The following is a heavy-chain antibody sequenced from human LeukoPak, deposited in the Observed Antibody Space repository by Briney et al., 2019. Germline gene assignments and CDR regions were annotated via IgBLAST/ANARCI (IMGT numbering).Heavy chain of an antibody. CDR1: GYTFTIYG. CDR2: ISAYNGNT. V-gene: IGHV1-18*04. J-gene: IGHJ3*02. CDR3: ARVGQLERRAAFDI. D-gene: IGHD1-1*01. Sequence: ASVKVSFKASGYTFTIYGISWVRQAPGQGGEWMGWISAYNGNTNYAQKLQGRVTMTTDTSTSTAYMELRSLRSDDTAVYYCARVGQLERRAAFDIWGQGTMVTVSS.